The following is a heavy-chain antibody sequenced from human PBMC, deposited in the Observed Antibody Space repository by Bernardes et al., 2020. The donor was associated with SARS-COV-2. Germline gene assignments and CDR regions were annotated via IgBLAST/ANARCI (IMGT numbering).Heavy chain of an antibody. V-gene: IGHV3-23*01. Sequence: GGSLRLSCEVSDFTFRSSAMSWVRQAPGTGLEWVSIIGGSGGNTYYADSVKGRFTISRDNSRNVLYLQMNSLRADDTAVYYCARDRYCSGGSCFSDLWGQGTLVTVSS. D-gene: IGHD2-15*01. J-gene: IGHJ4*02. CDR3: ARDRYCSGGSCFSDL. CDR1: DFTFRSSA. CDR2: IGGSGGNT.